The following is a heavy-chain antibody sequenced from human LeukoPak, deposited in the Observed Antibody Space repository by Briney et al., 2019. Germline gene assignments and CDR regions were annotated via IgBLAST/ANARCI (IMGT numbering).Heavy chain of an antibody. V-gene: IGHV4-39*07. D-gene: IGHD7-27*01. CDR3: AREANWGLGAFDI. CDR1: GGSISSSSYY. J-gene: IGHJ3*02. Sequence: SETLSLTCTVSGGSISSSSYYWGWIRQPPGKGLEWIGSIYYSGSTYYNPSLKSRVTISVDTSKNQFSLKLSSVTAADTAVYYCAREANWGLGAFDIWGQGTMVTVSS. CDR2: IYYSGST.